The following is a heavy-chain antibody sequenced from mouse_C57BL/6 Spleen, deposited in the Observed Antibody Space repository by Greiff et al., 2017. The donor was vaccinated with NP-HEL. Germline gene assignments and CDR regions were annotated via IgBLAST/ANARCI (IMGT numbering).Heavy chain of an antibody. CDR3: ARSGYYDYDVGGYFDY. V-gene: IGHV1-85*01. D-gene: IGHD2-4*01. CDR2: IYPRDGST. Sequence: VKVVESGPELVKPGASVKLSCKASGYTFTSYDINWVKQRPGQGLEWIGWIYPRDGSTKYNEKFKGKATLTVDTSSSTAYMELHSLTSEDSAVYFCARSGYYDYDVGGYFDYWGQGTTLTVSS. J-gene: IGHJ2*01. CDR1: GYTFTSYD.